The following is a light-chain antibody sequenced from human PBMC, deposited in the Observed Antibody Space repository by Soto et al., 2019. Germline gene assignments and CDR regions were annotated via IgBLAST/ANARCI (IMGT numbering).Light chain of an antibody. CDR3: QQRGSWPQLT. J-gene: IGKJ4*01. CDR1: QRVGDD. CDR2: DAS. Sequence: ETVMTQSPATLSVSPGQGATLSCRASQRVGDDLAWYQQKPGQAPRLLIYDASNRATGIPARFSGSGSGTDFTLTISSLEPEDFAVYYCQQRGSWPQLTFGGGTKVDIK. V-gene: IGKV3-11*01.